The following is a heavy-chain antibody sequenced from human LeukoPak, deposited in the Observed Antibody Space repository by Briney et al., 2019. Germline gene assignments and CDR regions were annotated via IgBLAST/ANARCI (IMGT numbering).Heavy chain of an antibody. Sequence: ASVKVSCKASGYTFTSYDINWVRQATGQGLEWMGWMNPNSGNTGYAQKFQGRVTITRNASISTAYMELSSLRSEDTAVYYCARDVPGWNGDYFDYWGQGTLVTVSS. CDR1: GYTFTSYD. CDR3: ARDVPGWNGDYFDY. V-gene: IGHV1-8*03. J-gene: IGHJ4*02. D-gene: IGHD1-1*01. CDR2: MNPNSGNT.